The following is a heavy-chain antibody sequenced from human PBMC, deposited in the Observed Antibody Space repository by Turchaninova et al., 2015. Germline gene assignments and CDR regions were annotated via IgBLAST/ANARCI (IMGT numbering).Heavy chain of an antibody. J-gene: IGHJ6*02. CDR3: ARVDKGVKVGYYGMDV. CDR2: ISYDGSNK. Sequence: GVISYDGSNKYYADSVKGRFTISRDNSKNTLYLQMNSLRAEDTAVYYCARVDKGVKVGYYGMDVWGQGTTVTVSS. D-gene: IGHD3-22*01. V-gene: IGHV3-30-3*01.